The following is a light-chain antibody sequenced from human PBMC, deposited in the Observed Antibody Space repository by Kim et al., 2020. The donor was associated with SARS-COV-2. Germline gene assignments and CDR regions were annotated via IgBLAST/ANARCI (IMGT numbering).Light chain of an antibody. CDR3: QQYGSSPPYT. Sequence: PGERATLSCRASQSVSSTYLAWYQQKPGQAPRLLIYGASSRATGIPDRFSGSGSGTDFTLTISRLEPEDFAVYYCQQYGSSPPYTFGQGTKLEI. J-gene: IGKJ2*01. CDR1: QSVSSTY. V-gene: IGKV3-20*01. CDR2: GAS.